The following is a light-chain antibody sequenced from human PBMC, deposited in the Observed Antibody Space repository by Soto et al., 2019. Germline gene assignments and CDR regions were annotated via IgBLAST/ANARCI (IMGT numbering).Light chain of an antibody. J-gene: IGKJ3*01. Sequence: DIRMTLSPSAVSASVGDRVTITCRASQSITNYLNWYQHKPGQAPNLRIYDASKSQFGVPSRFSGSGSGTDFTFTISSLQPEDNATYYCQQYDNRPFTSGPGTNVDIK. V-gene: IGKV1-33*01. CDR2: DAS. CDR1: QSITNY. CDR3: QQYDNRPFT.